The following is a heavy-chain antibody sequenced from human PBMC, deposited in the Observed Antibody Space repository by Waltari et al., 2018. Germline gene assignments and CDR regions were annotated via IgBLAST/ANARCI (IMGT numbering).Heavy chain of an antibody. CDR1: GYTLTGYY. J-gene: IGHJ2*01. D-gene: IGHD3-16*01. CDR3: ASDPTEVMITFGGKYLDR. CDR2: INPHSVGT. V-gene: IGHV1-2*06. Sequence: QVQLVQSGAEVKKPGASVKVSCKASGYTLTGYYMHWVRQAPGQGREWMGRINPHSVGTNYAQKFQGRVTMTSGTSISTAYVELSRLRSDDTSVYYCASDPTEVMITFGGKYLDRWRRGPRVTVSS.